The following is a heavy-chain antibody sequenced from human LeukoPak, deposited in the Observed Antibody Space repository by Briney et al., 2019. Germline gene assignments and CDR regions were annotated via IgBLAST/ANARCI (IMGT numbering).Heavy chain of an antibody. CDR3: AKWPEGAMDYFDY. CDR2: ISGDGTRT. V-gene: IGHV3-23*01. D-gene: IGHD3-16*01. Sequence: QSGGSLRLSCAASGFTFDDYAMTWARQAPVKGLEWVSAISGDGTRTYYADSVKGRFTISRDSSKNTLYLEMSSLRVEDTAIYYCAKWPEGAMDYFDYWGQGTLVTVSS. CDR1: GFTFDDYA. J-gene: IGHJ4*02.